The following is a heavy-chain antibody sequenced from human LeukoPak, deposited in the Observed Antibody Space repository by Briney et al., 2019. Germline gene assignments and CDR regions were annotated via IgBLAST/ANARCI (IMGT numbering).Heavy chain of an antibody. CDR2: INHSGST. V-gene: IGHV4-39*07. J-gene: IGHJ5*02. Sequence: SETLSLTCTVSGGSISSSSYYWSWIRQPPGTGLEWIGEINHSGSTNYNPSLKSRVTISVHTSKNQFSLKLSSVTAADTAVYYCARGPRGYCSGGSCYWFDPWGQGTLVTVSS. CDR3: ARGPRGYCSGGSCYWFDP. CDR1: GGSISSSSYY. D-gene: IGHD2-15*01.